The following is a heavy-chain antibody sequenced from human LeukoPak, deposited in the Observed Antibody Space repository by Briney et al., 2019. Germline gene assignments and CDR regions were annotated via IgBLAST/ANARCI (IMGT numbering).Heavy chain of an antibody. V-gene: IGHV6-1*01. CDR2: TYYRSRWYN. J-gene: IGHJ4*02. CDR1: GDSVSSNSAA. CDR3: ARVPLLWLQYPRGTPTYYFDY. D-gene: IGHD5-24*01. Sequence: SQTLSLTCAISGDSVSSNSAAWNWIRQSPSRGLEWLGRTYYRSRWYNDYAVSVKSRITINPDTSKNQFSLQLNSVTPEDTAVYYCARVPLLWLQYPRGTPTYYFDYWGQGTLVTVSS.